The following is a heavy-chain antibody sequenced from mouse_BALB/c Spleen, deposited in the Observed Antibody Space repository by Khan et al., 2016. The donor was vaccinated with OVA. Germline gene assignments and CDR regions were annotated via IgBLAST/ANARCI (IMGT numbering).Heavy chain of an antibody. CDR3: GRNYDYDEGLAY. D-gene: IGHD2-4*01. J-gene: IGHJ3*01. CDR1: GFSLTSYG. CDR2: IWSGGIT. Sequence: QVQLKESGPGLVQPSQSLSITCTVSGFSLTSYGVHWVRQSPGKGLEWLGVIWSGGITDYSAAFISRLSISKDNSKSQVFFKMNSLQANDTAIYYCGRNYDYDEGLAYWGQGTLVTVSA. V-gene: IGHV2-2*02.